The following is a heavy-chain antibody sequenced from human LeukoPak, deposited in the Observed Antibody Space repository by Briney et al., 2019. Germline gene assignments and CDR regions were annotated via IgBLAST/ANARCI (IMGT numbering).Heavy chain of an antibody. Sequence: SETLSLTCTVSGGSISSSSYYWGWIRQPPGRGLEWIGELNHVGRTTYSPALKSRVTISADTSKNQFSLKLTSVTAADTAVYYCARVQYFDNGGYWNLDYWGQGTLVTVSS. CDR1: GGSISSSSYY. V-gene: IGHV4-39*07. J-gene: IGHJ4*02. D-gene: IGHD3-22*01. CDR2: LNHVGRT. CDR3: ARVQYFDNGGYWNLDY.